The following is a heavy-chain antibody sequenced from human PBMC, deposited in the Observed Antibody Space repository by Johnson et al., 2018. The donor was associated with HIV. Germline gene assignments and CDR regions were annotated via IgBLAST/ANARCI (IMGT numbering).Heavy chain of an antibody. CDR1: GFTFSDYY. Sequence: VQLLESGGGLVKPGGSLRLSCAASGFTFSDYYMSWIRQAPGKGLDWVSYISSTGTTIYYADSVKGRFTISRDNAMKSLYLQINSLRAEDTAVYYCARGSRYSHDNDDVYLLQAFDIWGQGTMVTVSS. J-gene: IGHJ3*02. V-gene: IGHV3-11*04. D-gene: IGHD3-16*01. CDR2: ISSTGTTI. CDR3: ARGSRYSHDNDDVYLLQAFDI.